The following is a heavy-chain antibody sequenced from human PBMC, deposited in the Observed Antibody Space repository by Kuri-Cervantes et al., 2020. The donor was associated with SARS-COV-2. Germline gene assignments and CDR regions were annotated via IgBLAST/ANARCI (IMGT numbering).Heavy chain of an antibody. CDR3: VKDGYCSSTSCYAYFDY. CDR2: ISDSGGST. D-gene: IGHD2-2*01. Sequence: GESLKISCGASGITFSSYAMSWVRQAPGKGLEWVSAISDSGGSTYYADSVKCRFTISRDNSKNTLYLQMSSLRAEDTAVYYCVKDGYCSSTSCYAYFDYWGQGTLVTVSS. J-gene: IGHJ4*02. CDR1: GITFSSYA. V-gene: IGHV3-23*01.